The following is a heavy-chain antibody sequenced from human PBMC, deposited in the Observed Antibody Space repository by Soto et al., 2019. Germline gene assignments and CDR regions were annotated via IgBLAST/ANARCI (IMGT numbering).Heavy chain of an antibody. CDR2: IYYTGST. CDR3: ARAWGGHVEDY. J-gene: IGHJ4*02. D-gene: IGHD3-16*01. Sequence: ETLSLTCTVSGGSITGYYWSWIRQPPGKGLEWIGHIYYTGSTNYNPSLKSRVTISVDTSKNQFSLKLSPVTAADTAVYYCARAWGGHVEDYWGQGTLVTVSS. CDR1: GGSITGYY. V-gene: IGHV4-59*01.